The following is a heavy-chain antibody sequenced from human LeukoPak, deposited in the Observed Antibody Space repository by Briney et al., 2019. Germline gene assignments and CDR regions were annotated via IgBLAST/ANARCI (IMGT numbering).Heavy chain of an antibody. J-gene: IGHJ6*02. Sequence: SETLSLTCTVSGGSISSYYWSWIRQPAGKGLEWIGRIYISGSTNYNPSLKSRVTMSVDTSKNQFSLKLRSVTAADTAVYYCARGRMDYYDSSGYYYYYYGMDVWGQGTTVTVSS. CDR3: ARGRMDYYDSSGYYYYYYGMDV. V-gene: IGHV4-4*07. CDR1: GGSISSYY. CDR2: IYISGST. D-gene: IGHD3-22*01.